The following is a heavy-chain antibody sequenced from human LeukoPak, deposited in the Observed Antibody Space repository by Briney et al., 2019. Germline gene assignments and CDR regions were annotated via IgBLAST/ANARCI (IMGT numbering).Heavy chain of an antibody. Sequence: PPETLSLTCAVSGGSISSSNWWSWVRQPPGKGLEWIGEIYHSGSTNYNPSLKSRVTISVDKSKNQFPLKLSSVTAADTAVYYCARDTGSIAAAGSAFDIWGQGTMVTVSS. CDR1: GGSISSSNW. V-gene: IGHV4-4*03. CDR3: ARDTGSIAAAGSAFDI. J-gene: IGHJ3*02. CDR2: IYHSGST. D-gene: IGHD6-13*01.